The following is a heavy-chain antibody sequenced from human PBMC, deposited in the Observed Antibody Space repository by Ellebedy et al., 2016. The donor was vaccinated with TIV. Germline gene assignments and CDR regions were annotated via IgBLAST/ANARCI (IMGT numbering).Heavy chain of an antibody. Sequence: GESLKISCAASGFTFSSYAMSWVRQAPGKGLEWVSGITGSGGGGSGGSTYYADSVKGRFTTSRDNSKNTLYLQMNSLRAEDTAVYYCARVGQWLAVDNWGQGTLVTVSS. CDR3: ARVGQWLAVDN. J-gene: IGHJ4*02. D-gene: IGHD6-19*01. CDR1: GFTFSSYA. V-gene: IGHV3-23*01. CDR2: ITGSGGGGSGGST.